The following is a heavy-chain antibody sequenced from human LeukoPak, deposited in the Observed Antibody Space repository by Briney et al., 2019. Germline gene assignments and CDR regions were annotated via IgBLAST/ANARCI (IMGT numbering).Heavy chain of an antibody. V-gene: IGHV4-59*01. CDR1: DGSISSYS. Sequence: SETLSLTCTVSDGSISSYSWSWIRQPPGKGLEWIGYFYYSGSTNYNPSLKSRVTISVDTSKNQFSLKLSSVTAADTAVYYCASISSGRWGQGTLVTVSS. D-gene: IGHD3-10*01. J-gene: IGHJ4*02. CDR2: FYYSGST. CDR3: ASISSGR.